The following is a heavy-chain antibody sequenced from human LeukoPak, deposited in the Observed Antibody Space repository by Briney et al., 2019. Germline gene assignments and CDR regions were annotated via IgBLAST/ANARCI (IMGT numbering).Heavy chain of an antibody. Sequence: ASVKVSCKTSGYSFTDYYMHWVRQAPGQGLEWMAWINPNSGGTSSAQKFQGRVTMTRDTSITTVYMEVNWLTSDDTAMYYCARADRLHGGPYLIGPWGQGTLVTVSS. CDR1: GYSFTDYY. CDR3: ARADRLHGGPYLIGP. J-gene: IGHJ5*02. CDR2: INPNSGGT. D-gene: IGHD3-16*01. V-gene: IGHV1-2*02.